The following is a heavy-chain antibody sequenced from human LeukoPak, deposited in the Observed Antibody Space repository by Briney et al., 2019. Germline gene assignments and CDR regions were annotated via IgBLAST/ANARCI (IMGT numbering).Heavy chain of an antibody. CDR1: GYTFTRYY. CDR2: INPNSGDT. J-gene: IGHJ4*02. Sequence: ASVKVTRLSSGYTFTRYYWHWVRQAPGQRGAWMGCINPNSGDTDYVQKFQGRVIMTRDTSINKAAVVPSSLPANDRHGCICKRVGGLNDFWSGYSSYWGEGSLVTVSS. D-gene: IGHD3-3*01. V-gene: IGHV1-2*02. CDR3: KRVGGLNDFWSGYSSY.